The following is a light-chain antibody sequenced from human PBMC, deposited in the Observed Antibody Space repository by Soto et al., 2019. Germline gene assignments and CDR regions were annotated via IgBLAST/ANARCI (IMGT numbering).Light chain of an antibody. V-gene: IGKV3-15*01. CDR3: QQYGRSPLFT. Sequence: EIVLTQSPAALSVSPGERVTLSCRASQGIGSTLAWYQQKPGQTPRLLIYDSSTRAIGIPTRFSGSRSGTEFTLTINGLQSEDFAVYYCQQYGRSPLFTLGPGTKVDLK. J-gene: IGKJ3*01. CDR2: DSS. CDR1: QGIGST.